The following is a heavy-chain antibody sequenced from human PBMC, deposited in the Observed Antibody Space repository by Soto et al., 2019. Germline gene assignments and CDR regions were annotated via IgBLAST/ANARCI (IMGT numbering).Heavy chain of an antibody. Sequence: GESLKIPCKGSGYSFSTSWIGWVRQMSGKGLEWMGTIYPSDSDTRYSPSFQGQVIISADKSTSTAYLQWRSLKASDTAMYYCATRAEYYDFWSGYYGAWGQGTLVTVS. CDR2: IYPSDSDT. V-gene: IGHV5-51*01. J-gene: IGHJ5*02. D-gene: IGHD3-3*01. CDR3: ATRAEYYDFWSGYYGA. CDR1: GYSFSTSW.